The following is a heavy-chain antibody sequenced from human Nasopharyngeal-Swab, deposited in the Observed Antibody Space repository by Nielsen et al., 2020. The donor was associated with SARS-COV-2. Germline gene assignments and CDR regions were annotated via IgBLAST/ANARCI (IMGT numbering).Heavy chain of an antibody. J-gene: IGHJ3*02. D-gene: IGHD3-22*01. CDR3: AKVLTMIVVVTLNAFDI. Sequence: GESLKISCAASRFSFSSYAMSWVRQAPGKGLEWVSGISGSGGSTYYADSVKGRFTISRDNSKKTLYLQMNSLRAEDTAVYYCAKVLTMIVVVTLNAFDIWGQGTMVTVSS. V-gene: IGHV3-23*01. CDR1: RFSFSSYA. CDR2: ISGSGGST.